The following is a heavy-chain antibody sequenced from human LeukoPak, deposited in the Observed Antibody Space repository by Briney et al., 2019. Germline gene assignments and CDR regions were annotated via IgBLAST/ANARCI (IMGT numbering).Heavy chain of an antibody. CDR3: ARAPRQDYYDSSGYPRMDAFDI. Sequence: GGSLRLSCAASGFTFSSYSMNWVRQAPGKGLEWVSSISSSSSYIYYEDSVKGRFTISRDNAKNSLYLQMNSLRAEDTAVYYCARAPRQDYYDSSGYPRMDAFDIWGQGTMVTVSS. V-gene: IGHV3-21*01. D-gene: IGHD3-22*01. CDR1: GFTFSSYS. CDR2: ISSSSSYI. J-gene: IGHJ3*02.